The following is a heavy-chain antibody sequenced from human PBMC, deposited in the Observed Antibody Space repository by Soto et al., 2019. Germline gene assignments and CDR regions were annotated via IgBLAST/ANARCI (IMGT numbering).Heavy chain of an antibody. CDR2: IYHSGST. CDR1: GGSISSGGYS. Sequence: QLQLQESGSGLVKPSQTLSLTCAVSGGSISSGGYSWGWIRQPPGKGLEWIGYIYHSGSTYYNPSLXSXIPTSVDRSKNQFSLKLSSVTAADTAVYYCARVPDVWGQGTTVTVSS. CDR3: ARVPDV. J-gene: IGHJ6*02. V-gene: IGHV4-30-2*01.